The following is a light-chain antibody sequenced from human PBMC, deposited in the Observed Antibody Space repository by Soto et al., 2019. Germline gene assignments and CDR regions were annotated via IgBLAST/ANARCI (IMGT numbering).Light chain of an antibody. CDR3: QHNGGSSEWT. Sequence: EIVLTQSPGTLSLSPGERATFSCRASQSVSSGYLAWYQQKPGQAPSLLIYDASSRATGAPDRFSGSGSGTDFPLTISRLEPEDFAMYYCQHNGGSSEWTCGQGTKVDIK. CDR2: DAS. V-gene: IGKV3-20*01. CDR1: QSVSSGY. J-gene: IGKJ1*01.